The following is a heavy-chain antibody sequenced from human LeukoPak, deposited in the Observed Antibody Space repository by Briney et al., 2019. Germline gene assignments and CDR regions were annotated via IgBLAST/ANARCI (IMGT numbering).Heavy chain of an antibody. J-gene: IGHJ4*02. V-gene: IGHV4-34*01. Sequence: SETLSLTCAVYGGPFSGYYWSWIRQPPGKGLEWIGEINHSGSTNYNPSLKSRVTISVDTSKNQFSLKLSSVTAADTAVYFCARTPIYYYDNSGYYNWGQGTLVTVSS. CDR2: INHSGST. CDR3: ARTPIYYYDNSGYYN. D-gene: IGHD3-22*01. CDR1: GGPFSGYY.